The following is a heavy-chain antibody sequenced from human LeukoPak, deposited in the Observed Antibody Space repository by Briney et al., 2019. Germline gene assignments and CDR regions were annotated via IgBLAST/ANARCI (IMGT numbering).Heavy chain of an antibody. CDR1: GFTFSSYG. CDR2: ISYDGSNK. J-gene: IGHJ4*02. CDR3: AKDGGDGD. Sequence: PGRSLRLSCAASGFTFSSYGMHWVRQAPGKGLEWVAVISYDGSNKYYADSVRGRFTISRDNSKNTLYLQMNSLRVEDTAVYYCAKDGGDGDWGQGTLVTVSS. D-gene: IGHD2-21*02. V-gene: IGHV3-30*18.